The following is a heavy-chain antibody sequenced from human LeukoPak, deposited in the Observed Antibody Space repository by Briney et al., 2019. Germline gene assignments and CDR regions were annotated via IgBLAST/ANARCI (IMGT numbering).Heavy chain of an antibody. CDR1: GGTFSSYA. J-gene: IGHJ4*02. CDR3: ARVNYYDSSGYYERPAVDY. CDR2: IIPILGIA. Sequence: LVKASCKASGGTFSSYAISWVRQAPGQGLEWMGRIIPILGIANYAQKFQGRVTITADKSTSTAYMELSSLRSEDTAVYYCARVNYYDSSGYYERPAVDYWGQGTLVTVSS. V-gene: IGHV1-69*04. D-gene: IGHD3-22*01.